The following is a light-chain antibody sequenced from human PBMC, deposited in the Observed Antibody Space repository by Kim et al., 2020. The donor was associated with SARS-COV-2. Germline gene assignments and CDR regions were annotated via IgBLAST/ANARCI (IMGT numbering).Light chain of an antibody. J-gene: IGKJ4*01. CDR3: MQGLQIPLT. Sequence: DIVMTQSPLSLPVTPGEPASISCTSSQSLLHSNGNTYLDWYLQRPGQSPQLMIYWGSNRASGVPDRFSGSGSGTDFTLKISRVEAEDVGIYYCMQGLQIPLTFGGGTKVDIK. CDR2: WGS. V-gene: IGKV2-28*01. CDR1: QSLLHSNGNTY.